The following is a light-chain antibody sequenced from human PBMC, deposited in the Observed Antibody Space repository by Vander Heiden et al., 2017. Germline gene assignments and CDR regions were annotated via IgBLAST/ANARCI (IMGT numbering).Light chain of an antibody. Sequence: LTHPPALSVSPGQTASITCSGDKLGDKYAYWYQQKPGQSPVLVIYQDSKRPSGIPERFSGSNSGNTATLTISGTHTMDEADYYCQAWDSFVVFGGGTKLTVL. J-gene: IGLJ2*01. CDR1: KLGDKY. CDR3: QAWDSFVV. CDR2: QDS. V-gene: IGLV3-1*01.